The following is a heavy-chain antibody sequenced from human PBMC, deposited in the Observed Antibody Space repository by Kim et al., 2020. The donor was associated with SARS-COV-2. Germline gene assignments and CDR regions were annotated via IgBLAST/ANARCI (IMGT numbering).Heavy chain of an antibody. J-gene: IGHJ4*02. Sequence: SETLSLTCTVSGGSISSSSYYWGWIRQPPGKGLEWIGSIYYSGSTYYNPSLKSRVTISVDTSKNQFSLKLSSVTAADTAVYYCARPAPPGEGDADSYYFDYWGQGTLVTVSS. V-gene: IGHV4-39*01. CDR1: GGSISSSSYY. CDR3: ARPAPPGEGDADSYYFDY. CDR2: IYYSGST. D-gene: IGHD2-21*01.